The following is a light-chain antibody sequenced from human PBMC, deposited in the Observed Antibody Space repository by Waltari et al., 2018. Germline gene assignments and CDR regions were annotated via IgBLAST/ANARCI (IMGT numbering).Light chain of an antibody. V-gene: IGLV2-11*01. Sequence: QSALTQPRSVSGSPGQSVTISCTGTSSDVGGYNYVSWYQQHPGKAPQLMIYDVNRRPSGVPDRFPGSKSGNTASLTISGLQAEDEADYYCCSYAGSALRVFGGGTKLTVL. CDR3: CSYAGSALRV. CDR1: SSDVGGYNY. J-gene: IGLJ3*02. CDR2: DVN.